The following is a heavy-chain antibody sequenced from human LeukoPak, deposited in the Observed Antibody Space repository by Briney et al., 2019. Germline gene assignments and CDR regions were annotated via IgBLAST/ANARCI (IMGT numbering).Heavy chain of an antibody. Sequence: GGSLRLSCAASGFTFSTYYMNWVRQAPGKGLEWVSSISTSSSYIYYADSVKGRFTISRDNAKNSLYLQMNSLRAEDTAVYYCARGGPSSGWYIFDFWGQGTLVTVSS. V-gene: IGHV3-21*01. CDR1: GFTFSTYY. CDR3: ARGGPSSGWYIFDF. CDR2: ISTSSSYI. D-gene: IGHD6-13*01. J-gene: IGHJ4*02.